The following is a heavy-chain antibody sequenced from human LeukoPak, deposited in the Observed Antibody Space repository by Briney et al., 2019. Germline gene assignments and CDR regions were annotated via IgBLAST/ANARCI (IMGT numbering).Heavy chain of an antibody. CDR1: GFTFSSYS. CDR2: ISSSSITI. J-gene: IGHJ4*02. Sequence: GGSLRLSCAASGFTFSSYSLNWVRQAPGKGLEWVSFISSSSITIYYADSVKGRFTISRDNAEKSLYLQMNSLRAEDAAVYYCARDRGGSYSAIDYWGQGTLVTVSS. V-gene: IGHV3-48*04. D-gene: IGHD2-15*01. CDR3: ARDRGGSYSAIDY.